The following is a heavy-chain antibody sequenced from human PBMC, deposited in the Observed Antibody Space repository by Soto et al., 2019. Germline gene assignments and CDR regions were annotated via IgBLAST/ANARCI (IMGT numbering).Heavy chain of an antibody. CDR3: ASTNLHDAFDI. V-gene: IGHV1-2*02. CDR2: INPNSGGT. J-gene: IGHJ3*02. CDR1: AGTFPHYA. D-gene: IGHD3-3*01. Sequence: ASVKVSCKASAGTFPHYALSWVRQAPGQGLEWMGWINPNSGGTNYAQKFQGRVTMTRDTSISTAYMELSRLRSDDTAVYYCASTNLHDAFDIWGQGTMVTVSS.